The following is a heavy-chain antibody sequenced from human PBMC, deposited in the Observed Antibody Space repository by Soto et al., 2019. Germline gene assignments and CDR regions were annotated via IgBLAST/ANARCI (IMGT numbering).Heavy chain of an antibody. Sequence: SETLSLTCTVSGGSISSGGYSWSWIRQPPGKGLEWIGYIYHSGSTYYNPSLKSRVTISVDRSKNQFSLKLSSVTAADTAVYYCARVKASARGGGWFDPWGQGTLVTVSS. CDR3: ARVKASARGGGWFDP. D-gene: IGHD3-10*01. CDR1: GGSISSGGYS. J-gene: IGHJ5*02. CDR2: IYHSGST. V-gene: IGHV4-30-2*01.